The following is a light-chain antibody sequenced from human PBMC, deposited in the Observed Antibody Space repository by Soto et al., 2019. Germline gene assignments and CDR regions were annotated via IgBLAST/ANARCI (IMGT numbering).Light chain of an antibody. V-gene: IGKV1-27*01. CDR2: AAS. Sequence: DIQMTQSPSSLSASVGDRVTITCRASQDISNYLVWYQQRPGKTPKLLIYAASTLQSGVPSRFSGGGSGTDFTLTISSLQPEDVATYYCQKYNNAPWTFAQGTKVEIK. CDR3: QKYNNAPWT. CDR1: QDISNY. J-gene: IGKJ1*01.